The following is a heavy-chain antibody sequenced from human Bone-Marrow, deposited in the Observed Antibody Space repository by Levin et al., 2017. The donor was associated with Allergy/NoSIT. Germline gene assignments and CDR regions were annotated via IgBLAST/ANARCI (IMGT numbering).Heavy chain of an antibody. V-gene: IGHV3-48*01. J-gene: IGHJ3*02. CDR2: ISARSSTI. Sequence: GESLKISCAAAGFTFNYYNMNWVRQAPGKGLEWVSYISARSSTIYYADSVKGRFTISRDNAKNSLYLQMNSLRAEDTAVYYCAGEYCSGGHCYSEAFDIWGQGTMVTVSS. CDR3: AGEYCSGGHCYSEAFDI. CDR1: GFTFNYYN. D-gene: IGHD2-15*01.